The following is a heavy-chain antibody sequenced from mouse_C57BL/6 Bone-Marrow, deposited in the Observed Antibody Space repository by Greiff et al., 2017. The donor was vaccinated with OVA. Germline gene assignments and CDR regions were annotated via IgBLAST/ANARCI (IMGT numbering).Heavy chain of an antibody. Sequence: QQPGAELVKPGASVKMSCKASGYTFTSYWITWVKQRPGQGLEWIGDIYPGSGSTNYNEKFKSKATLTVDTSSSTAYMQLSSLTSEDSAVYYCAKVYYGSSYGYYAMDYWGQGTSVTVSS. D-gene: IGHD1-1*01. CDR3: AKVYYGSSYGYYAMDY. J-gene: IGHJ4*01. CDR1: GYTFTSYW. CDR2: IYPGSGST. V-gene: IGHV1-55*01.